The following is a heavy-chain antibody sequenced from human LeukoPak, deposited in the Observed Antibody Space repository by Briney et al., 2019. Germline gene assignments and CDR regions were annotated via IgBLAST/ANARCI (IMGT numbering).Heavy chain of an antibody. J-gene: IGHJ4*02. CDR3: ARDLSYDSSGYYYSEHAWHDY. D-gene: IGHD3-22*01. CDR2: INPNSGGT. CDR1: GYTFTGYY. V-gene: IGHV1-2*02. Sequence: ASVKASCKASGYTFTGYYMNWVRQAPGQRLEWLGWINPNSGGTNYAQKFQGRVTMTRDTSISTAYMELSRLRSDDTAVYYCARDLSYDSSGYYYSEHAWHDYWGQGTLVTVSS.